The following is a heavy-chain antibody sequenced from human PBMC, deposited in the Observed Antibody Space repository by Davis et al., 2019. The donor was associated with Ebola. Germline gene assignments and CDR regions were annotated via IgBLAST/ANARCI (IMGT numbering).Heavy chain of an antibody. Sequence: GESLNTSCAASGFIFRSYVMSWVRQAPGKGLEWVSTFGSSGDTYYADSVKGRFTISRDNSKNTLYLQMNGLRVDDTAIYYCAKDTSNIWFDIWGQGTMVTVSS. CDR3: AKDTSNIWFDI. CDR1: GFIFRSYV. CDR2: FGSSGDT. D-gene: IGHD1-26*01. J-gene: IGHJ3*02. V-gene: IGHV3-23*01.